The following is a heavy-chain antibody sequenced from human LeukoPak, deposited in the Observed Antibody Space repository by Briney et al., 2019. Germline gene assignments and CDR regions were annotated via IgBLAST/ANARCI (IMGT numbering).Heavy chain of an antibody. J-gene: IGHJ4*02. D-gene: IGHD2-8*01. CDR3: AKMVREFYTISYYFDY. CDR2: ISAGGGST. CDR1: GLTFSDYS. V-gene: IGHV3-23*01. Sequence: GGSLRLSCAASGLTFSDYSMTWVRQAPGKGLFWVSGISAGGGSTYYADSVKGRFTISRDNSRNTLHLQMNSLRAEDTAVYYCAKMVREFYTISYYFDYWGQGTLVTVSS.